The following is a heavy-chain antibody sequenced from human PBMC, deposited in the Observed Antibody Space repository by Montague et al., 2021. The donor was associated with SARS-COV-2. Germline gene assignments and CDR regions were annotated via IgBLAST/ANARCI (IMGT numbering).Heavy chain of an antibody. V-gene: IGHV4-31*03. D-gene: IGHD3-22*01. J-gene: IGHJ2*01. CDR1: GGSISSGGYY. Sequence: TLSLTCTVSGGSISSGGYYWSWLRQHPGKGLEWIGYIYYSGSTYYNPSLKSRVTISVYTSKNQFSLKMSSVTAADTAVYYCARSPEPMIILIITALNWYYDLWGRGTLVTVSS. CDR3: ARSPEPMIILIITALNWYYDL. CDR2: IYYSGST.